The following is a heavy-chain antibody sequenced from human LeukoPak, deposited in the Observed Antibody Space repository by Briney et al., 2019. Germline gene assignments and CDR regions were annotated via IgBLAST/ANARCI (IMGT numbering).Heavy chain of an antibody. J-gene: IGHJ4*02. Sequence: PSETLSLTCAVHGGSFSGYYWSWIRQPPGKGLEWIGEINHSGSTNYNPSLKSRVTISVDTSKNQFSLKLSSVTAADTAVYYCARGRITVVRGVIQYYFDYWGQGTLVTVSS. D-gene: IGHD3-10*01. CDR1: GGSFSGYY. CDR2: INHSGST. V-gene: IGHV4-34*01. CDR3: ARGRITVVRGVIQYYFDY.